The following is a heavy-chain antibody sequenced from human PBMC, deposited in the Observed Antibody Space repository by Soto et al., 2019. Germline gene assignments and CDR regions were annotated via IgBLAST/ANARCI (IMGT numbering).Heavy chain of an antibody. CDR1: GGTFSTHA. J-gene: IGHJ6*02. D-gene: IGHD2-15*01. CDR3: ARGYCSGGNCYSGMDV. Sequence: ASVKVSCKACGGTFSTHAIIWVRQAPGHGLEWMGGIIPISGTTYYTQKFQGGVTITADEPTSTAFMELSSLKSEDTAVFYCARGYCSGGNCYSGMDVWGQGTMVTVSS. CDR2: IIPISGTT. V-gene: IGHV1-69*13.